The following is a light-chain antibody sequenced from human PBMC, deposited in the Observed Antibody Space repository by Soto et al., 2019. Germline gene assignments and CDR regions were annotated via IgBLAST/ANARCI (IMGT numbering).Light chain of an antibody. V-gene: IGKV3-15*01. CDR2: GAS. J-gene: IGKJ1*01. CDR1: QSVSSN. CDR3: QQYNNWPPRAWT. Sequence: EIVMTQSPATLSVSPGERATLSCRASQSVSSNLAWYQQKPGQAPRLLIYGASTRATGIPARFSGRGSGTKLTLTIIRLQSEDFAVYYCQQYNNWPPRAWTFGQGTKVEI.